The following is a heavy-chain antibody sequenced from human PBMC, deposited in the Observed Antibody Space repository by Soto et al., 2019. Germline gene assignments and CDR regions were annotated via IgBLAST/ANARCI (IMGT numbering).Heavy chain of an antibody. Sequence: VGSLRLSCAASGFTFSSYAMSWVRQAPGKGLEWVSAISGSGGSTYYADSVKGRFTISRDNSKNTLYLQMNSLRAEDTAVYYCASRIVGAVSGRFDPWGQGTLVTVSS. CDR3: ASRIVGAVSGRFDP. CDR2: ISGSGGST. D-gene: IGHD1-26*01. V-gene: IGHV3-23*01. CDR1: GFTFSSYA. J-gene: IGHJ5*02.